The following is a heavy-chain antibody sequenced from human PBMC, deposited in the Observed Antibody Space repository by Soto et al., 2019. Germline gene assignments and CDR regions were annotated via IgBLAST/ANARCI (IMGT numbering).Heavy chain of an antibody. CDR3: GGRPRHYYYGMDV. V-gene: IGHV4-4*02. D-gene: IGHD3-16*01. J-gene: IGHJ6*02. Sequence: QVQLQESGPGLVKPSGTLSLTCAVSGGSISSSNWWSWVRQPPGKGLEWIGEIYHSGSTNYNPSPKGRVTKPVDKSKNQFSRRLGSVTPADTAVYYGGGRPRHYYYGMDVWGQGTTVTVSS. CDR1: GGSISSSNW. CDR2: IYHSGST.